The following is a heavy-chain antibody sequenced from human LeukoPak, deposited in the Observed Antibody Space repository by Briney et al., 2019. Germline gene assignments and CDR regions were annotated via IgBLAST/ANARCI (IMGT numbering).Heavy chain of an antibody. Sequence: GGSLRLSCAASGFTFSSHAMHWVRQAPGKGLEWVAVISYDGRYIYYADSVKGRLTISRDNSKSTLDLQMNSLRSEDTAVYYCARAMCSSTVCYHGGWGYGSGSYTRREGYFDFWGQGTLVTVSS. V-gene: IGHV3-30*04. J-gene: IGHJ4*02. CDR1: GFTFSSHA. CDR2: ISYDGRYI. D-gene: IGHD3-10*01. CDR3: ARAMCSSTVCYHGGWGYGSGSYTRREGYFDF.